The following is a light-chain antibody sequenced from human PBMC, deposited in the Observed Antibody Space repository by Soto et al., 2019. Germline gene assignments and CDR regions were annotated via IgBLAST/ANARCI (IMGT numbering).Light chain of an antibody. CDR1: SSDVGGYAY. V-gene: IGLV2-14*03. J-gene: IGLJ2*01. CDR2: DVT. CDR3: SSFSSSTTLFL. Sequence: QSALTQPASVSGSPGQSITISCTGTSSDVGGYAYVSWYQQHPTGAPKLLIYDVTNRPSGVSNRFSGSKSGNTASLTISELQSEDEALHFCSSFSSSTTLFLFGGGTKLTVL.